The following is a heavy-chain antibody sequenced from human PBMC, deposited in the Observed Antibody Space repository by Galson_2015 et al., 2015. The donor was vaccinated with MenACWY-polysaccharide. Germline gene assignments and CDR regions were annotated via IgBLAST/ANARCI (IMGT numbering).Heavy chain of an antibody. D-gene: IGHD3-10*01. CDR3: AKVQRIGQLLDPFDY. Sequence: GDTTYYVGSMKGRFTISRDNSRNMLFLQVNSLRAEDTALYYCAKVQRIGQLLDPFDYWGPGTLVTVSS. V-gene: IGHV3-23*01. J-gene: IGHJ4*02. CDR2: GDTT.